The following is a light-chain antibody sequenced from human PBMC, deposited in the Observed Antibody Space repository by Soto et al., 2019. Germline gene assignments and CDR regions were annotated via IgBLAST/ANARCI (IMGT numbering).Light chain of an antibody. CDR1: QSFSSSY. CDR2: DAS. J-gene: IGKJ1*01. V-gene: IGKV3D-20*01. Sequence: EIVLTQSPATLSLSPGERATLSCGASQSFSSSYLAWYQQKPGLAPRLLIYDASSRATGIPDRFSGSGSGTDFTLTISRLEPEDFAVYYCQQYGSSPWTFGQGTKVDNK. CDR3: QQYGSSPWT.